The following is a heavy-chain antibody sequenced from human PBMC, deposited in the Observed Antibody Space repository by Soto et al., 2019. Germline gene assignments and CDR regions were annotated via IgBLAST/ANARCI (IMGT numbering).Heavy chain of an antibody. CDR2: ISAYNGNT. V-gene: IGHV1-18*01. J-gene: IGHJ5*02. Sequence: GASVKVSCKASGVTFSSYAISWVRQAPGQGLEWMGWISAYNGNTNYAQKLQGRVTMTTDTSTSTAYMELRSLRSDDTAVYYCARGVVVAAKHWFDPWGQGTLVTVSS. CDR1: GVTFSSYA. D-gene: IGHD2-15*01. CDR3: ARGVVVAAKHWFDP.